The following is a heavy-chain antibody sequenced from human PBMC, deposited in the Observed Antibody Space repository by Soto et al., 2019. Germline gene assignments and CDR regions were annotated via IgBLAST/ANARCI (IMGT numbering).Heavy chain of an antibody. CDR3: AKAQVAQKYYFDY. CDR1: GFTFSSYA. V-gene: IGHV3-23*01. J-gene: IGHJ4*02. Sequence: EVQLLESGGGLVQPGGSLRLSCAASGFTFSSYAMSWVRQAPGKGLEWVSAISGSGASTYYADSVKGRFTISRDNSKNTLYLQMNSLRAEDTAVYYCAKAQVAQKYYFDYWGQGTLVTVSS. CDR2: ISGSGAST. D-gene: IGHD5-12*01.